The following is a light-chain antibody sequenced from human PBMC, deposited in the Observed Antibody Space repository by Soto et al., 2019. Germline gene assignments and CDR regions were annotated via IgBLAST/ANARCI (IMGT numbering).Light chain of an antibody. V-gene: IGLV1-51*02. J-gene: IGLJ3*02. CDR3: GTWDSSLSAGV. CDR1: SSNIGNNY. CDR2: ENN. Sequence: QSVLTQPPSVCAAPGQKVTISCSGSSSNIGNNYVSWYQQLPGTAPKLLIYENNKRPSGIPDRFSGSKSGTSATLGITGLQTGDEADYYCGTWDSSLSAGVFGGGTKVTVL.